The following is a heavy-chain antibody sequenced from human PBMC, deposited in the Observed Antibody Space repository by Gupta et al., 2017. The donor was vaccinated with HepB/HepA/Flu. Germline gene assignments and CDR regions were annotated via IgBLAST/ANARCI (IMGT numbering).Heavy chain of an antibody. CDR1: GFTFSSYE. CDR2: ISSSGSTI. V-gene: IGHV3-48*03. Sequence: EVQLVESGGGLVQPGGSLRLSCAASGFTFSSYEMTWVRQAPGKGLEWVSYISSSGSTIYYADSVKGRFTISRDNAKNSLYLQMNSLRAEDTAVYYCARGKKGTYYGSGSWLENGMDVWGQGTTVTVSS. J-gene: IGHJ6*02. D-gene: IGHD3-10*01. CDR3: ARGKKGTYYGSGSWLENGMDV.